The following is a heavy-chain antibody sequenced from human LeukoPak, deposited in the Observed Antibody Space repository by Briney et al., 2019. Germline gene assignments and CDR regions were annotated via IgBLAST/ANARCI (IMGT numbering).Heavy chain of an antibody. D-gene: IGHD3-3*01. V-gene: IGHV3-21*01. CDR1: GFTVSSNY. J-gene: IGHJ5*02. CDR2: ISSSGTYM. CDR3: ARQSGVNWFDP. Sequence: PGGSLRLSCAASGFTVSSNYMSWVRQAPGKGLEWVSSISSSGTYMHYADSVEGRFTISRDNAKKSLFLQMDSLRAEDTAVYYCARQSGVNWFDPWGQGTLVSVSS.